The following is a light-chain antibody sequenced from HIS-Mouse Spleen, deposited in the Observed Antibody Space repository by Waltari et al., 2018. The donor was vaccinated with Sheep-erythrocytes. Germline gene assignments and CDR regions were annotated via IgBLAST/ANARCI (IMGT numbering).Light chain of an antibody. Sequence: QSALTQPRSVSGSPGQSVTISCTGTSSDVGGYNYVSWYQQYPGKAHNLIRYDVSKRPSGVPDRFSGSKSGNTASLTISGLQAEDEADYYCCSYAGSYNHVFATGTKVTVL. V-gene: IGLV2-11*01. CDR1: SSDVGGYNY. CDR3: CSYAGSYNHV. J-gene: IGLJ1*01. CDR2: DVS.